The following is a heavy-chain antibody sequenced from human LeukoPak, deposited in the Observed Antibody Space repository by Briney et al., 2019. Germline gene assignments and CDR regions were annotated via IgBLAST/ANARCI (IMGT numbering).Heavy chain of an antibody. CDR1: GFTFSRYA. CDR2: ISGSGTIT. V-gene: IGHV3-23*01. D-gene: IGHD6-6*01. J-gene: IGHJ4*02. CDR3: AILTTHSSSSEFDY. Sequence: GGSLRLSCAASGFTFSRYAMSWVRQAPGKGLEWVSPISGSGTITYYADSVKGRFTISRDNSKDTLYLQMNSLRAEDTAIYFCAILTTHSSSSEFDYWGQGTLVTVSS.